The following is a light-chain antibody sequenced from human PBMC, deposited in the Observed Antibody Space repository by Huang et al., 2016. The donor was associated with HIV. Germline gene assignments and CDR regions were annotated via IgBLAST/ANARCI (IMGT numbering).Light chain of an antibody. CDR3: QQYGDSPKT. CDR2: ETS. Sequence: EIVLTQSPGTLSLSPGARATLSCRASQSVSGNSLAWYQQRPGQAPRPLIYETSRRVTGIPGRFSGSGSGTDFTLTISRLEPEDFAVYYCQQYGDSPKTFGQGTKVEIK. J-gene: IGKJ1*01. CDR1: QSVSGNS. V-gene: IGKV3-20*01.